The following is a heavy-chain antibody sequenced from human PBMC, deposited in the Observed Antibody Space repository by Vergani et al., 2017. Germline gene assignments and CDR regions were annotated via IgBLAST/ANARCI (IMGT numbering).Heavy chain of an antibody. CDR2: INSNGGRT. CDR1: GFTFSSYA. CDR3: TTDSAMLDY. J-gene: IGHJ4*02. D-gene: IGHD5-18*01. Sequence: VQLVESGGGLVQPGGSLRLSCSASGFTFSSYAMHWVRQAPGKGLEYVSAINSNGGRTYYAGSVKGRFTISRDNSKNTLYLQMNSLKTEDTAVYYCTTDSAMLDYWGQGTLVTVSS. V-gene: IGHV3-64*04.